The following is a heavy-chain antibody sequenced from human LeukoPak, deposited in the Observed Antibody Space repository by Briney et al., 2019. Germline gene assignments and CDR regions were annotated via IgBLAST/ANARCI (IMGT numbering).Heavy chain of an antibody. CDR1: GGSFSGYY. CDR2: INHSGST. D-gene: IGHD2-8*01. J-gene: IGHJ4*02. CDR3: ARGRSNGWFY. Sequence: SETLSLTCAVYGGSFSGYYWSWIRQPPGKGLEWIGEINHSGSTNYNPSLKSRVTISVDTSKNQFSLKLSTVTAADTAVYYCARGRSNGWFYWGQGTLVTVSS. V-gene: IGHV4-34*01.